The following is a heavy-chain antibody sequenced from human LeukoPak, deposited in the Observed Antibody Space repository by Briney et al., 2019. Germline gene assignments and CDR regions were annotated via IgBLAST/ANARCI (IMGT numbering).Heavy chain of an antibody. CDR1: GFTFSSYS. J-gene: IGHJ4*02. V-gene: IGHV3-21*01. Sequence: GGSLRLSGAASGFTFSSYSMNWVRQAPGKGLEWVSSISSSSSYIYYADSVKGRFTISRDNAKNSLYLQMNSLRAEDTAVYYCARDSRDYYGSGIAGCADYWGQGTLVTVSS. D-gene: IGHD3-10*01. CDR2: ISSSSSYI. CDR3: ARDSRDYYGSGIAGCADY.